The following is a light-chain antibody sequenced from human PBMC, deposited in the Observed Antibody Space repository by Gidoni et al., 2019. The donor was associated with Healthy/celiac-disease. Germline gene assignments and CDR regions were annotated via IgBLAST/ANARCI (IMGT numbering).Light chain of an antibody. J-gene: IGKJ4*01. V-gene: IGKV1-33*01. CDR3: QHYDNRLLT. Sequence: DIQMTQSPSSLSASVGYSVTITCQASQDISNYLNWYQQKPGKAPKLLIYDASNLETGVPSRFSGSGSGTDFTFTISSLQPEDIATYYCQHYDNRLLTFGGGTKVEIK. CDR1: QDISNY. CDR2: DAS.